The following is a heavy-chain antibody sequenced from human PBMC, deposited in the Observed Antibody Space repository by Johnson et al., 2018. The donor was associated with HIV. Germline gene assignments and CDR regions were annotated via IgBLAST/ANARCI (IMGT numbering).Heavy chain of an antibody. J-gene: IGHJ3*02. CDR2: ISYDGSNK. Sequence: QVQLVESGGGVVQPGRSLRLSCAASGFTFSSYVMHWVCQAPGKGLEWVAFISYDGSNKYYADSVKGRFTISRDNSKNTLYLQMNSPRAEDTAVYYCATSSTVVTPHDIWGQGTMVTVSS. CDR1: GFTFSSYV. V-gene: IGHV3-30*04. D-gene: IGHD4-23*01. CDR3: ATSSTVVTPHDI.